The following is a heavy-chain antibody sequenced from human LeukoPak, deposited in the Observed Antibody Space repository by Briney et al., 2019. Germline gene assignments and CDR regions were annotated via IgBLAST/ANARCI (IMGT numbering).Heavy chain of an antibody. D-gene: IGHD5-18*01. CDR2: INSDGTST. CDR3: ARGKYSYGPFHY. J-gene: IGHJ4*02. Sequence: GGSLRLSCAASGFIFSSSWMHWVRHAPGKGLVWVSRINSDGTSTSYADSVKGRFTISRDNAKNTLYLQMNSLRADDTAVYYCARGKYSYGPFHYWGQGTLVTVSS. V-gene: IGHV3-74*01. CDR1: GFIFSSSW.